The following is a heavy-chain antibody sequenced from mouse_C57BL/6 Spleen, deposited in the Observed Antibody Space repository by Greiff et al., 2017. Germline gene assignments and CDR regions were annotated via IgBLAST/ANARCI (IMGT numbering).Heavy chain of an antibody. D-gene: IGHD2-3*01. CDR3: ARSFDGYYLDD. CDR2: IDPSDSET. J-gene: IGHJ2*01. Sequence: QVQLQQPGAELVRPGSSVKLSCKASGYTFTSYWMHWVKQRPIQGLEWIGNIDPSDSETHYNQKFKDKATLTVDKSSSTAYMQLSSLTSEDSAVYYCARSFDGYYLDDWGQGTTLTVSS. V-gene: IGHV1-52*01. CDR1: GYTFTSYW.